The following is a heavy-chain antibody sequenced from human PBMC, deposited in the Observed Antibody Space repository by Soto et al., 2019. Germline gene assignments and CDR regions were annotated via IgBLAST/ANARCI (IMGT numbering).Heavy chain of an antibody. Sequence: QLPLQESGSGLVKPSQTLSLTCAVSGGSISRGGYSWSWIRQPPGKGLEWIGYIYHSGSTHYHPSLKRRATISVDRTKTQFTLNLSSVTAADTAVYHSASGQHLARNYWGQGTLGTVS. CDR1: GGSISRGGYS. J-gene: IGHJ4*02. V-gene: IGHV4-30-2*01. CDR3: ASGQHLARNY. D-gene: IGHD6-13*01. CDR2: IYHSGST.